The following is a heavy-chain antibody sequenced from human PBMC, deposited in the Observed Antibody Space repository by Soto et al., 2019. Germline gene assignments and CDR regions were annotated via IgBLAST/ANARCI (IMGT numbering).Heavy chain of an antibody. CDR2: ISRSEGS. Sequence: QVQLQESGPGLVKPSGTLSLSCAVSGGSITNTKWWTWVRQAPGKGLEWIGGISRSEGSTYNPSLKGRVAMSLDSSNNSFSLSLSSVTAADTAVYYCATQTITYTWDVWGQGTTVTVS. V-gene: IGHV4-4*02. D-gene: IGHD1-1*01. J-gene: IGHJ6*02. CDR3: ATQTITYTWDV. CDR1: GGSITNTKW.